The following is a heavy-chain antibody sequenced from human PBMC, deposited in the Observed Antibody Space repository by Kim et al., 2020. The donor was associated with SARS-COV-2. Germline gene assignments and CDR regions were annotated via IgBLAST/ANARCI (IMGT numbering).Heavy chain of an antibody. D-gene: IGHD6-19*01. J-gene: IGHJ5*02. CDR3: ATAAVAGTLSWFDP. Sequence: AQKCQGRVTMTEDTSTDPAYMELSSLRAEDTAVYYCATAAVAGTLSWFDPWGQGTLVTVSS. V-gene: IGHV1-24*01.